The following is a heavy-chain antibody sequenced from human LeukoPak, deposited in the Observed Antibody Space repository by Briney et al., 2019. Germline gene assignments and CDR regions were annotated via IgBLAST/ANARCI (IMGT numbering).Heavy chain of an antibody. CDR1: GFSFSSYA. D-gene: IGHD3-10*01. CDR2: ISYSGGST. J-gene: IGHJ4*02. CDR3: AKDKIHYFGSGSYHKYFDY. V-gene: IGHV3-23*01. Sequence: PGGSLRLSCAASGFSFSSYAMSWVRQAPGKGLEWVSGISYSGGSTYSADSVKGRFTISRDDSKNTLFLQMNRLRAEDTAVYYCAKDKIHYFGSGSYHKYFDYWGQGTLLTVSS.